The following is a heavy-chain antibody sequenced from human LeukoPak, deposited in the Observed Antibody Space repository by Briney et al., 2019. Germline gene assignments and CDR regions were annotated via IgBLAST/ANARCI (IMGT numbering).Heavy chain of an antibody. Sequence: GGSLRLSCEASGFSFYDYAMSWVRQAPGKGLEWVSTISYTGGSTYFADSVKGRFTISRDNSKNTLYLQMNSLRAEDTAVYYCAKDLTAGGHVLRFLEWFPHPSSFDYWGQGTLVTVSS. CDR2: ISYTGGST. CDR3: AKDLTAGGHVLRFLEWFPHPSSFDY. V-gene: IGHV3-23*01. D-gene: IGHD3-3*01. CDR1: GFSFYDYA. J-gene: IGHJ4*02.